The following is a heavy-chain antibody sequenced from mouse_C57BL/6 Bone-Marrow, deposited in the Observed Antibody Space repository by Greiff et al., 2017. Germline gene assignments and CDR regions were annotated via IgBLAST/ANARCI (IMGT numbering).Heavy chain of an antibody. Sequence: EVQLVESGGGLVQPKGSLKLSCAASGFSFNTYAMNWVRQAPGKGLEWVARIRSKSNNYATYYADSVKDRFTISRDDSESMLYLQMNNLKTEDTAMYYCVRQGYYYAMDCWGQGTSVTVSS. J-gene: IGHJ4*01. CDR1: GFSFNTYA. CDR3: VRQGYYYAMDC. CDR2: IRSKSNNYAT. V-gene: IGHV10-1*01.